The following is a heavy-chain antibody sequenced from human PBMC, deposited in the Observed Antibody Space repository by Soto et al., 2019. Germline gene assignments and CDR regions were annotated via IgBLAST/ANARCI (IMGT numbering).Heavy chain of an antibody. Sequence: ASVKVSCKVSGYTLTELSMHWVRQAPGQRLEWMGWINAGNGNTKYSQKFQGRVTITRDTSASTAYMELSSLRSEDTAVYYCARESLIVVVVAATRALGYWGQGTLVTVSS. CDR3: ARESLIVVVVAATRALGY. J-gene: IGHJ4*02. V-gene: IGHV1-3*01. CDR1: GYTLTELS. CDR2: INAGNGNT. D-gene: IGHD2-15*01.